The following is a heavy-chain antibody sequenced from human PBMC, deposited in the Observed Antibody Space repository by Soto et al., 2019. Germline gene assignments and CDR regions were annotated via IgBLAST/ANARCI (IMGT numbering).Heavy chain of an antibody. V-gene: IGHV4-59*01. CDR1: GGSISSYY. CDR2: IYYSGST. D-gene: IGHD2-2*01. CDR3: ARARYCSSTSCYVGGGGDNFDY. J-gene: IGHJ4*02. Sequence: PSETLSLTCTVSGGSISSYYWSWIRQPPGKGLEWIGYIYYSGSTNYNPSLKSRVTISVDTSKNQFSLKLSSVTAADTAVYYCARARYCSSTSCYVGGGGDNFDYWGQGTLVTVSS.